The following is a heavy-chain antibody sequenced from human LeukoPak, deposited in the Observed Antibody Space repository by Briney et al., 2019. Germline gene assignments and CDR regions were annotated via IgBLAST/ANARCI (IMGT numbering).Heavy chain of an antibody. CDR1: GFTFSSYS. CDR2: ISSSSSYI. CDR3: ARVPVVVVPAAMGPNWFDP. Sequence: GGSLRLSCAASGFTFSSYSMNWVRQAPGKGLEWVSSISSSSSYIYYADSVKGRFTISRDNAKNSLYLQMNSLRAEDTAVYYCARVPVVVVPAAMGPNWFDPWGQGTLVTVSS. V-gene: IGHV3-21*01. D-gene: IGHD2-2*01. J-gene: IGHJ5*02.